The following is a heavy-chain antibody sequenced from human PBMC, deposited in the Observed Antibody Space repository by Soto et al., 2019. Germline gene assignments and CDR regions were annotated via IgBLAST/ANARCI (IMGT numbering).Heavy chain of an antibody. V-gene: IGHV4-59*08. CDR2: IYYSGST. D-gene: IGHD3-16*01. CDR1: GGSISSYY. J-gene: IGHJ4*02. Sequence: SETLSLSCTVSGGSISSYYWSWIRQPPGKGLEWIGYIYYSGSTNYNPSLKSRVTISVDTSKNQFSLKLSSVTAADTAVYYCARRWGTTFDYWGQGTLVTVSS. CDR3: ARRWGTTFDY.